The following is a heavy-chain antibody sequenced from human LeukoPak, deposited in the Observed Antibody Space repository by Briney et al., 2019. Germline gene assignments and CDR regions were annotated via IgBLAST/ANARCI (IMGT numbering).Heavy chain of an antibody. CDR3: ARELYCGGDCYTFDY. CDR1: GFTFSSYS. Sequence: PGGSLRLSCAASGFTFSSYSMNWVRQAPGKGLEWVSSISSSNTYIWYADSVKGRFTISRDNAKNSLYLQMNSLRAEDTAVYYCARELYCGGDCYTFDYWGQGTLVTVPS. V-gene: IGHV3-21*01. J-gene: IGHJ4*02. D-gene: IGHD2-21*02. CDR2: ISSSNTYI.